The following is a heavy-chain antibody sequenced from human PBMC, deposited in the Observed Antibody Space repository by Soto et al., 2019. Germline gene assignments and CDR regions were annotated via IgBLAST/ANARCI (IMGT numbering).Heavy chain of an antibody. J-gene: IGHJ5*02. Sequence: GGSLRLSCAASGFTFDDYGMSWVRQAPGKGLEWVSGINWNGGSTGYADSVKGRFTISRDNAKNSLYLQMNSLRAEDTAVYYCASRYCSGGSCYWFDPWGQGTLVTVSS. V-gene: IGHV3-20*04. CDR3: ASRYCSGGSCYWFDP. CDR1: GFTFDDYG. D-gene: IGHD2-15*01. CDR2: INWNGGST.